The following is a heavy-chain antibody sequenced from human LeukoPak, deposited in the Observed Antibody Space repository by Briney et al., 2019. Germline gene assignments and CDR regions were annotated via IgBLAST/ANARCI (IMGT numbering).Heavy chain of an antibody. Sequence: ASVKVSCKASGGTFSSYAISWVRQAPGQGLEWMGRIIPVLVSTNYAPQFHARVTITADKSTNTAYMDLSSLTSEDTAVYFCATGTGGYNEHWGQGTLVTVSS. CDR2: IIPVLVST. CDR3: ATGTGGYNEH. CDR1: GGTFSSYA. D-gene: IGHD5-24*01. V-gene: IGHV1-69*04. J-gene: IGHJ4*02.